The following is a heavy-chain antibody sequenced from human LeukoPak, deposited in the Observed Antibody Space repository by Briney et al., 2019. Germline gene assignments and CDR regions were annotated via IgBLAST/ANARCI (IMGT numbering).Heavy chain of an antibody. Sequence: PGGSLRISCAASGFTFGSYAMSWVRQAPGKGLEWVSGISGRGHTTYHADSVRGRFTISRDNSKNTLYLQMNSLRVDDSAVYYCAKGGHYDSSGYSPFDYWGQGTQVTVSS. CDR3: AKGGHYDSSGYSPFDY. D-gene: IGHD3-22*01. CDR1: GFTFGSYA. CDR2: ISGRGHTT. V-gene: IGHV3-23*01. J-gene: IGHJ4*02.